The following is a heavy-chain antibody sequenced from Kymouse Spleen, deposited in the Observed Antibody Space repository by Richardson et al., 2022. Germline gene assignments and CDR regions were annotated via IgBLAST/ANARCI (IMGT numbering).Heavy chain of an antibody. CDR1: GFTFSSYG. CDR2: IWYDGSNK. J-gene: IGHJ4*02. Sequence: QVQLVESGGGVVQPGRSLRLSCAASGFTFSSYGMHWVRQAPGKGLEWVAVIWYDGSNKYYADSVKGRFTISRDNSKNTLYLQMNSLRAEDTAVYYCARERCTNGVCFYFDYWGQGTLVTVSS. D-gene: IGHD2-8*01. V-gene: IGHV3-33*01. CDR3: ARERCTNGVCFYFDY.